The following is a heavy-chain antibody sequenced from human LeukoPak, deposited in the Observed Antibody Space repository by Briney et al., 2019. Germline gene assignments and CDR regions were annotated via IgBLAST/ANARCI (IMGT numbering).Heavy chain of an antibody. Sequence: GGSLRLPCGAPGFTFSSYGMHWVRQAPGKGLEWVAFIRYDGSNKYYADSVKGRFTISRDNSKNTLYLQMNSLRAEDTAVYYCAKVASFYCGGDCYDYWGQGTLVIVSS. V-gene: IGHV3-30*02. CDR3: AKVASFYCGGDCYDY. D-gene: IGHD2-21*01. CDR1: GFTFSSYG. CDR2: IRYDGSNK. J-gene: IGHJ4*02.